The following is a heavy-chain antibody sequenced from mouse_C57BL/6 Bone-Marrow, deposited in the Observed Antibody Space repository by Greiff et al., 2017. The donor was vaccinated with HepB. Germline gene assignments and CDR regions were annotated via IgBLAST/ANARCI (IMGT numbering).Heavy chain of an antibody. V-gene: IGHV1-81*01. CDR1: GYTFTSYG. D-gene: IGHD1-1*01. Sequence: VQLKESGAELARPGASVKLSCKASGYTFTSYGISWVKQRTGQGLEWIGEIYPRSGNTYYNEKFKGKATLTADKSSSTAYMELRSLTSEDSAVYFCARMGVITTVVEGNYWGQGTTLTVSS. J-gene: IGHJ2*01. CDR3: ARMGVITTVVEGNY. CDR2: IYPRSGNT.